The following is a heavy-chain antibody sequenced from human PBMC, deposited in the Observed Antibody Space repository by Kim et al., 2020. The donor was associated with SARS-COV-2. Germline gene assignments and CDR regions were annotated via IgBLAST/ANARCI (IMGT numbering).Heavy chain of an antibody. D-gene: IGHD6-19*01. V-gene: IGHV1-2*06. CDR1: GYTFTGYY. J-gene: IGHJ4*02. CDR3: ARDSSDSSGWEGGPSGY. Sequence: ASVKVSCKASGYTFTGYYMHWVRQAPGQGLEWMGRINPNSGGTNYAQKFQGRVTMTRDTSISTAYMELSRLRSDDTAVYYCARDSSDSSGWEGGPSGYWGQGTLVTVSS. CDR2: INPNSGGT.